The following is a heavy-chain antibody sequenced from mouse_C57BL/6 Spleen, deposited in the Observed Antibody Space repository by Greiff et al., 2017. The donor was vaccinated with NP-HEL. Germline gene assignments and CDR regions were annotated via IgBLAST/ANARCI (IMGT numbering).Heavy chain of an antibody. CDR3: TGVGDDYDGYFDV. CDR1: GFTFSNYW. J-gene: IGHJ1*03. Sequence: DVKLQESGGGLVQPGGSMKLSCVASGFTFSNYWMNWVRQSPEKGLEWVAQIRLKSDNYATHYAESVKGRFTISRDDSKSSVYLQMNNLRAEDTGIYYCTGVGDDYDGYFDVWGTGTTVTVSS. D-gene: IGHD2-4*01. CDR2: IRLKSDNYAT. V-gene: IGHV6-3*01.